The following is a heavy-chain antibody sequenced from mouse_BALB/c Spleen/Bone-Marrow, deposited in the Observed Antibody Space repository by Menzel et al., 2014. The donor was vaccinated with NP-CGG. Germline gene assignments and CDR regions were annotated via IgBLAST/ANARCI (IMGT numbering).Heavy chain of an antibody. Sequence: EVHLVESGGGLVQPGGSRKLSCAASGLTFSSFGMHWVRQAPEKGLEWVAYISSGSSTIYYADTVKGRFTISRDNPKNTLFLQMTSLRSEDTAMYYCASLTYYAMDYWGQGTSVTVSS. V-gene: IGHV5-17*02. CDR1: GLTFSSFG. CDR2: ISSGSSTI. CDR3: ASLTYYAMDY. J-gene: IGHJ4*01.